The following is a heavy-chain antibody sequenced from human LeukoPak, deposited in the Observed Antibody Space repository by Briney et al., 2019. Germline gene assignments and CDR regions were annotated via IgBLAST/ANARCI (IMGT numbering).Heavy chain of an antibody. D-gene: IGHD6-6*01. CDR2: IWYDGSNK. J-gene: IGHJ6*02. V-gene: IGHV3-33*01. CDR1: GFTFSSYG. Sequence: GGSLRLSCAAAGFTFSSYGMHWVRLAPGKGLEWVAVIWYDGSNKYYADSVKGRFTISRDNSKNTLYLQMNSLRAEDTAVYYCAREAYSSSSLGMGYYYYYGMDVWGQGTTVTVSS. CDR3: AREAYSSSSLGMGYYYYYGMDV.